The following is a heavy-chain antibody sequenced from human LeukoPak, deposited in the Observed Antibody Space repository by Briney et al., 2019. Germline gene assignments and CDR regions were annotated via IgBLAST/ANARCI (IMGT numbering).Heavy chain of an antibody. V-gene: IGHV4-30-4*08. D-gene: IGHD4-23*01. CDR3: ARDGSVVTRFRAAEYFQH. CDR2: IYYSGST. J-gene: IGHJ1*01. CDR1: GFTFSSYA. Sequence: LRLSCAASGFTFSSYAMSWIRQPPGKGLEWIGYIYYSGSTYYNPSLKSRVTISVDTSKNQFSLKLSSVTAADTAVYYCARDGSVVTRFRAAEYFQHWGQGTLVTVSS.